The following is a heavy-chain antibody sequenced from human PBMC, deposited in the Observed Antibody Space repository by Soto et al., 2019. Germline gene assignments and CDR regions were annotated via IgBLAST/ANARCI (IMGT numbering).Heavy chain of an antibody. CDR2: IIPIIGPA. J-gene: IGHJ5*02. CDR3: ARDLGTTIAGPPRRETYGWLDP. CDR1: GGTFTYYG. V-gene: IGHV1-69*01. Sequence: QVQLVQSGAEVKRPGSSVKLSCKASGGTFTYYGISWVRRAPGQGLEWMGGIIPIIGPATYAQKFQGRVTITADQSTSSAYMELSSLGSEDTALYYSARDLGTTIAGPPRRETYGWLDPWGQGTLVTVSS. D-gene: IGHD3-22*01.